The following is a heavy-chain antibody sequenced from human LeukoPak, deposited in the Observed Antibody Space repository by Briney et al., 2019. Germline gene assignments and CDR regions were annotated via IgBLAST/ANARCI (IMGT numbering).Heavy chain of an antibody. CDR1: GFTFSSYK. CDR2: ISSSGSTI. CDR3: ARYSSSSDAFDI. V-gene: IGHV3-48*03. J-gene: IGHJ3*02. D-gene: IGHD6-13*01. Sequence: PGGSLRLSCAASGFTFSSYKMNWVRQAPGKGLEWVSYISSSGSTIYYADSVKGRFTISRDNAKNSLYLQMNSLRAEDTAVYYCARYSSSSDAFDIWGQGTMVTVSS.